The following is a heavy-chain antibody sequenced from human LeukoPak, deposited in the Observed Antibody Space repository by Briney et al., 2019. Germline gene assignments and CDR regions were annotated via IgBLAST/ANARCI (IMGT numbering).Heavy chain of an antibody. CDR3: AKVFWSGYFRYFDY. Sequence: GGSLRLSSAASGFTFSSYSMNWVRQAPGKGLEWVSSISSSSSYIYYADSVKGRFTISRDNAKNSLYLQMNSLRAEDTAVYYCAKVFWSGYFRYFDYWGQGTLVTVSS. CDR1: GFTFSSYS. D-gene: IGHD3-3*01. CDR2: ISSSSSYI. J-gene: IGHJ4*02. V-gene: IGHV3-21*01.